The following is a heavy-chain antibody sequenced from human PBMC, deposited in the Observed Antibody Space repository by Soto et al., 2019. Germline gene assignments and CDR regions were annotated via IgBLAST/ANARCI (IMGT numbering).Heavy chain of an antibody. V-gene: IGHV3-21*04. D-gene: IGHD3-22*01. Sequence: GGSLRLSCAASGFTFSSYSMNWVRQAPGKGLEKVSSISSSSSYIYYADSVKGRFTISRDNAKNSLYLQMNSLRAEDTAVYYCARVDYYDSSGYYYSRSYFDYWGQGTLVTVSS. J-gene: IGHJ4*02. CDR3: ARVDYYDSSGYYYSRSYFDY. CDR1: GFTFSSYS. CDR2: ISSSSSYI.